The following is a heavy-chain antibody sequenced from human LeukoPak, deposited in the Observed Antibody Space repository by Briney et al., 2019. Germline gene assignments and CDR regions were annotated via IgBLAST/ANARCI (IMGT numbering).Heavy chain of an antibody. Sequence: VASVKLSCKGSGYNFADYYIHWVRQAPGQGLECMGWIYAKTGATEYPQGFQGRVTMTRDTSISTAFMELSSLKSDDTAVYYCARDPAGDEPIDYWGPGTLVTVSS. J-gene: IGHJ4*02. V-gene: IGHV1-2*02. CDR3: ARDPAGDEPIDY. CDR2: IYAKTGAT. CDR1: GYNFADYY. D-gene: IGHD1-14*01.